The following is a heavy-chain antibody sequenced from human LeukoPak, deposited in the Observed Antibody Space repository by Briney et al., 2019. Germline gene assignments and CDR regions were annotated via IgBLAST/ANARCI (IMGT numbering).Heavy chain of an antibody. J-gene: IGHJ4*02. Sequence: ASVKVSCKASGYTFTSYYMHWVRQAPGQGLQWMGIINPSDGSTSYAQKFQGRVTMTRDTSTSTVYMELSSLRSEDTAVYYCEGGDTAMEFDYWGQGTLVTVSS. CDR1: GYTFTSYY. CDR3: EGGDTAMEFDY. D-gene: IGHD5-18*01. V-gene: IGHV1-46*01. CDR2: INPSDGST.